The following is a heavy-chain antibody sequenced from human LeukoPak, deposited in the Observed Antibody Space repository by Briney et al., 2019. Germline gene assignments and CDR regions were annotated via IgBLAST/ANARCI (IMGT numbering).Heavy chain of an antibody. CDR3: ATYTHWVAGDV. Sequence: QAGGSLRLSCAASGFTFSDSRMSGVRQAPGKVLEWVANMNQDGSAKGYVDSVKGRFTISRDNARNSLYLQMSSLRPEDTAVYYCATYTHWVAGDVWGQGTTVTVSS. J-gene: IGHJ6*02. V-gene: IGHV3-7*01. CDR2: MNQDGSAK. CDR1: GFTFSDSR. D-gene: IGHD3-16*01.